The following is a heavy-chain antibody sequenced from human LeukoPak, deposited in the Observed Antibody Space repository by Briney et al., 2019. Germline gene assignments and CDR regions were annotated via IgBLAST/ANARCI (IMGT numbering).Heavy chain of an antibody. V-gene: IGHV1-46*01. CDR3: VRELRGGDFDY. Sequence: GASVKVSCKASGYAFTDFYIHWVRQAPGQGPEWVGIIIPGAGNTNYAQKFRGRVTMTSDTSTSTVYMELSSLSSEDTAVFFCVRELRGGDFDYWGQGTLVTVSS. CDR1: GYAFTDFY. D-gene: IGHD3-10*01. CDR2: IIPGAGNT. J-gene: IGHJ4*02.